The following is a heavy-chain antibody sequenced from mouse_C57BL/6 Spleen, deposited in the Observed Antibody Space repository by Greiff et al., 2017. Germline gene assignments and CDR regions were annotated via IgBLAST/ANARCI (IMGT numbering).Heavy chain of an antibody. CDR3: AREGGYDGYYKNAMDY. CDR1: GFTFSDYY. J-gene: IGHJ4*01. Sequence: EVKLVESEGGLVQPGSSMKLSCTASGFTFSDYYMAWVRQVPEKGLEWVANINYDGSSTYYLDSLKSRFIISRDNAKNILYLQMSSLKSEDTATYYCAREGGYDGYYKNAMDYWGQGTSVTVSS. CDR2: INYDGSST. D-gene: IGHD2-3*01. V-gene: IGHV5-16*01.